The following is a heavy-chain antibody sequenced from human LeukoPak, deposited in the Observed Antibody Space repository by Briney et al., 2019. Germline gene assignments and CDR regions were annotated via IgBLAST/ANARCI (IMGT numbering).Heavy chain of an antibody. J-gene: IGHJ6*03. V-gene: IGHV4-4*09. Sequence: SETLSLSCTVSGASISSYYWNWIRQSPGKGLEWIGYIHVSGGTNYDPSLKSRVSISIDTSKKQFSLKLSSVTAADTAVYYCAEGTSTVVTPNYYYYYSMDVWGKGTTVTVSS. CDR2: IHVSGGT. D-gene: IGHD4-23*01. CDR3: AEGTSTVVTPNYYYYYSMDV. CDR1: GASISSYY.